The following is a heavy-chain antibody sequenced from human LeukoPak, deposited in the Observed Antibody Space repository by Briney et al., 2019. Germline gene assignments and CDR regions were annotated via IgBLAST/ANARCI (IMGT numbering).Heavy chain of an antibody. CDR2: LYSGGST. J-gene: IGHJ4*02. CDR3: AARDCRTTSCYGGLFDY. CDR1: GLSVSSKY. D-gene: IGHD2-2*01. V-gene: IGHV3-53*01. Sequence: GGSLRLSCAASGLSVSSKYMNWVRQAPGKGLEWVSLLYSGGSTYYADSVKGRFTISRDRPKNTVYLQMNSLRAEDTAEYYCAARDCRTTSCYGGLFDYWGQGTLVTVSS.